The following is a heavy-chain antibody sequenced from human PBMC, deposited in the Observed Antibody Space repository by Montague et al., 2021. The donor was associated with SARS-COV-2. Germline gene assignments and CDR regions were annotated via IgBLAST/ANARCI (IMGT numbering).Heavy chain of an antibody. CDR3: PRAHSGSSAHLDN. CDR2: IYTSGTT. V-gene: IGHV4-61*02. CDR1: GGSISSGSYY. J-gene: IGHJ4*02. Sequence: TLSLTCTVSGGSISSGSYYWSWSRQPAEKGLEWSGRIYTSGTTDYSFSVKSRVTISVDTSKNQFYLKLAAVTAADTAVYYCPRAHSGSSAHLDNWGQGSLVTVSS. D-gene: IGHD1-26*01.